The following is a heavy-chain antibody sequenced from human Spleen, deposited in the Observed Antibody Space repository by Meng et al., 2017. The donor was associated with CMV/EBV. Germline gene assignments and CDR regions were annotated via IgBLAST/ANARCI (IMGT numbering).Heavy chain of an antibody. CDR2: INHSGST. D-gene: IGHD2-8*01. J-gene: IGHJ4*02. CDR1: GDSISTSTYY. Sequence: SETLSLTCSVSGDSISTSTYYWGWVRQTPGKGLEWIGEINHSGSTNYNPSLKSRVTISVDTSKNQFSLKLSSVTAADTAVYYCAIPPTFYCTNGVCLDYWGQGTLVTVSS. CDR3: AIPPTFYCTNGVCLDY. V-gene: IGHV4-39*07.